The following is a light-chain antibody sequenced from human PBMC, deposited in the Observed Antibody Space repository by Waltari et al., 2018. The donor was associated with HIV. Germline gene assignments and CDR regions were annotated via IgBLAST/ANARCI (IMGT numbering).Light chain of an antibody. V-gene: IGLV2-14*03. J-gene: IGLJ2*01. CDR2: DVS. CDR1: TSDVGGYNS. CDR3: SSYTSSDTVV. Sequence: QSALTQPASVSGSPRQSITISCTGTTSDVGGYNSVSWYQQHPAKAPKLVILDVSNRPSGVSNRFSGSKSGNTASLTISGLQAEDEAFYYCSSYTSSDTVVFGGGTKVTVL.